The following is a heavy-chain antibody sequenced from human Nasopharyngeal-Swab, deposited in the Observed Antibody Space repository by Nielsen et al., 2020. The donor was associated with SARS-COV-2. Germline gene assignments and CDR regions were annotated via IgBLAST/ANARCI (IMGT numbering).Heavy chain of an antibody. CDR1: GFTFSSFE. Sequence: GGSLRLSCAASGFTFSSFEMNWVRQAPGKGLEWVSYISSSGSTIYYADSVKGRFTISRDNAKNSLYLQMNSLRAEDTAVYYCARDPIPAGGSDGFDIWGQGTMVT. V-gene: IGHV3-48*03. D-gene: IGHD1-26*01. J-gene: IGHJ3*02. CDR3: ARDPIPAGGSDGFDI. CDR2: ISSSGSTI.